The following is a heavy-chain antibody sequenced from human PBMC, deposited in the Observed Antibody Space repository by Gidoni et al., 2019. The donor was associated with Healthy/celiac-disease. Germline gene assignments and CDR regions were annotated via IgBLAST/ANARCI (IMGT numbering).Heavy chain of an antibody. CDR1: GFTFSSYA. D-gene: IGHD3-22*01. V-gene: IGHV3-23*04. CDR3: AKMPIDYYDSSGYYGY. Sequence: EVQLVESGGGLVQPGGSLRLACAASGFTFSSYAMSWVRQAPGKGLEWVSAISGRGGSTYYADSVKGRFTISRDNSKNTLYLQMNSLRAEDTAVYYCAKMPIDYYDSSGYYGYWGQGTLVTVSS. J-gene: IGHJ4*02. CDR2: ISGRGGST.